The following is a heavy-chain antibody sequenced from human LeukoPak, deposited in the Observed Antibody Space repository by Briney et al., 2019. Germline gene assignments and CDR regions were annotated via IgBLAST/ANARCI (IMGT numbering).Heavy chain of an antibody. V-gene: IGHV4-30-4*08. CDR2: NYYSGST. Sequence: SETLSLTCTVSGGSISSGDYYWSWIRQPPGKGLEWIGYNYYSGSTYYNPSLKSRVTISVDTSKNQFSLKLSSVTAADTAVYYCARYYYDFWSGYVFDYWGQGTLVTVSS. CDR1: GGSISSGDYY. D-gene: IGHD3-3*01. J-gene: IGHJ4*02. CDR3: ARYYYDFWSGYVFDY.